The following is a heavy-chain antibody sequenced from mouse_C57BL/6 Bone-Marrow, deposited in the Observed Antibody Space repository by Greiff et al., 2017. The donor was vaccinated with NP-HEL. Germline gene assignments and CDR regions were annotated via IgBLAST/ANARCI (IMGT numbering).Heavy chain of an antibody. D-gene: IGHD1-1*01. J-gene: IGHJ4*01. CDR3: ARGYYGSSPYYAMDY. CDR1: GYTFTSYW. V-gene: IGHV1-64*01. Sequence: QVQLQQPGAELVKPGASVKSSCKASGYTFTSYWMHWVKQRPGQGLEWIGMIHPNSGSTNYNEKFKSKATLTVDKSSSTAYMQLSSLTSEDSAVYYCARGYYGSSPYYAMDYWGQGTSVTVSS. CDR2: IHPNSGST.